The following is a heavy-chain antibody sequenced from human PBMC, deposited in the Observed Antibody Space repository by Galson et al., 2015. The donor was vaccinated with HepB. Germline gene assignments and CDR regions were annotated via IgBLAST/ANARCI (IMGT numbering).Heavy chain of an antibody. CDR1: GYTFTTYD. D-gene: IGHD3-22*01. CDR3: ARSGYYYDY. J-gene: IGHJ4*02. V-gene: IGHV1-8*01. Sequence: SVKVSCKASGYTFTTYDINWVRQATGQGLEWMGWMDPNSDNTGYAQKFQGRVTMTRDTSISTAYMELCSLTSEDTAVYYCARSGYYYDYWGQGTLVTVSS. CDR2: MDPNSDNT.